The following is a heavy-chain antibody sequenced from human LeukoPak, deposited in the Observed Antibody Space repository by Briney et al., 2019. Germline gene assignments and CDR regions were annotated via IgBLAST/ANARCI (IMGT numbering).Heavy chain of an antibody. D-gene: IGHD2-2*01. V-gene: IGHV4-39*01. Sequence: PSETLSLTCTVSGGSISSSSYYWGWIRQPPGKGLEWIGSIYYSGSTYYNPSLKSRVTISVDTSKNQFSLKLSSVTAADTAVYYCARQLGYCNSTSCYADNVDYWGQGTLVTVSS. CDR3: ARQLGYCNSTSCYADNVDY. CDR1: GGSISSSSYY. J-gene: IGHJ4*02. CDR2: IYYSGST.